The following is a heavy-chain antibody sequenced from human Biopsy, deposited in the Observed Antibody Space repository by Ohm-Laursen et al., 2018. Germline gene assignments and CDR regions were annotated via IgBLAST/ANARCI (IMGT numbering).Heavy chain of an antibody. CDR1: GFIFSTHD. Sequence: SLRLSCAASGFIFSTHDMSWVRQVPGKGLEWLSYISSSGGSTYHAEFLKGRFSISRGNYRNTLSLQMGSLRVDDTALYYCARDAEEFDSSGPRFDYWGQGTLVTVSS. V-gene: IGHV3-23*01. CDR2: ISSSGGST. CDR3: ARDAEEFDSSGPRFDY. D-gene: IGHD3-22*01. J-gene: IGHJ4*02.